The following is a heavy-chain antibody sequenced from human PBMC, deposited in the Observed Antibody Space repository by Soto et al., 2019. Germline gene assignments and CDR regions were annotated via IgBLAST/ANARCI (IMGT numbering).Heavy chain of an antibody. CDR2: MSTSGIT. J-gene: IGHJ5*02. CDR1: GASITSHG. Sequence: SETLSLTCTVSGASITSHGWSWIRQPAGKGLEWIGCMSTSGITNYNPSLKSRVTMSVDTSKNQFSLNLSSVTAADTAVYYCATLRGALDPWGQGILVTVSS. V-gene: IGHV4-4*07. CDR3: ATLRGALDP. D-gene: IGHD3-16*01.